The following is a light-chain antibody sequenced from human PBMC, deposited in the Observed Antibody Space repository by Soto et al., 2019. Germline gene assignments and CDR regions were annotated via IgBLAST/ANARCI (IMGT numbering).Light chain of an antibody. V-gene: IGKV3-20*01. Sequence: EIVLTQSPGTLSLSPGERATLSCRASQSVSSSYLAWYQHKPGQAPRLLIYGASSRAPGIPDRFSGSGSGTDFTLTISRLVPEDFAVYYCQQYGSSPHTFGQGTKLEIK. CDR3: QQYGSSPHT. CDR1: QSVSSSY. CDR2: GAS. J-gene: IGKJ2*01.